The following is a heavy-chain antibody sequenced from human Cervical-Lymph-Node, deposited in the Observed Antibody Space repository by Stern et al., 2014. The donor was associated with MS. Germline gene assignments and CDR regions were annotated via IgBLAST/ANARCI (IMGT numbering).Heavy chain of an antibody. J-gene: IGHJ5*02. D-gene: IGHD2-8*02. V-gene: IGHV1-69*12. CDR3: ARDLALNTGWYGH. CDR1: GDTFSRNA. CDR2: IIPVYGAP. Sequence: QVQLVQSGAEVKKPGSSVKVSCKASGDTFSRNAIAWVRQAPGQGLEWMGGIIPVYGAPNYAQKFQGRVTVTAYESTSTVYMELSSLRSEDTAVYYCARDLALNTGWYGHWGQGTQVTVSS.